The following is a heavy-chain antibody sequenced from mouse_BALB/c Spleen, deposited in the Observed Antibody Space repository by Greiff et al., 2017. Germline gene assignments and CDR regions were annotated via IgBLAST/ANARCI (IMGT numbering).Heavy chain of an antibody. V-gene: IGHV1S81*02. CDR2: INPSNGGT. CDR3: TRYDYDPYYAMDY. CDR1: GYTFTSYY. J-gene: IGHJ4*01. Sequence: QVQLKQPGAELVKPGASVKLSCKASGYTFTSYYMYWVKQRPGQGLEWIGGINPSNGGTNFNEKFKSKATLTVDKSSSTAYMQLSSLTSEDSAVYYCTRYDYDPYYAMDYWGQGTSVTVSS. D-gene: IGHD2-4*01.